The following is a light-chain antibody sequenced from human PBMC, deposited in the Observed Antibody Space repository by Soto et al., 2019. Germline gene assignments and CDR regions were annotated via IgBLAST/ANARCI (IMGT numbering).Light chain of an antibody. V-gene: IGLV1-44*01. J-gene: IGLJ1*01. Sequence: QSVLTKPPSASWTPGPRGTISCSGSSSIIGSNTVNWYQQFPVAAPKLLTYRNNQLPAGVPDRFSGSKAGTSASLAIRGLQAEDEADYYCAACDDGLDGYVFGTGTKLTAL. CDR3: AACDDGLDGYV. CDR2: RNN. CDR1: SSIIGSNT.